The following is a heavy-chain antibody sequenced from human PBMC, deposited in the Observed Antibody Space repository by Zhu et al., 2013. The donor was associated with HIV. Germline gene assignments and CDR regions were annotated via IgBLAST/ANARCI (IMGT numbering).Heavy chain of an antibody. D-gene: IGHD6-13*01. CDR2: IGTIGDT. Sequence: VQLVESGGGLVQPGGSLRLSCVASGFTFSTSDMHWVCQATGKGLEWVSAIGTIGDTYYPGSVKGRFTISREDAKNSLYLQMNSLSVGDTAVYYCARANGQQLSTYYYYYYMDVWGKGTTVTVSS. CDR1: GFTFSTSD. CDR3: ARANGQQLSTYYYYYYMDV. J-gene: IGHJ6*03. V-gene: IGHV3-13*01.